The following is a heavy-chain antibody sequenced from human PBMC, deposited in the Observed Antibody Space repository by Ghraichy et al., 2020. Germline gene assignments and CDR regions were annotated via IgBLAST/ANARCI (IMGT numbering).Heavy chain of an antibody. CDR2: INPSGGST. D-gene: IGHD3-3*01. CDR3: ARQLEIFGVVISAGRGMDV. CDR1: GNTFTSYY. V-gene: IGHV1-46*01. J-gene: IGHJ6*02. Sequence: ASVKVSCNVSGNTFTSYYIHWVRQAPGQGLEWMGIINPSGGSTGYAQKFQGRLSMTRDTSTSTVYMELSSLRSEDTAVYYCARQLEIFGVVISAGRGMDVWGQGTTVTVS.